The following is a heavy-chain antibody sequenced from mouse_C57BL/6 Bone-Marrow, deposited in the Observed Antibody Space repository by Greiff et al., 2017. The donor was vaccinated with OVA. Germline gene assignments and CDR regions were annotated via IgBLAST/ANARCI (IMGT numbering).Heavy chain of an antibody. CDR1: GYTFTSYW. J-gene: IGHJ4*01. D-gene: IGHD4-1*01. CDR3: ASRPENWAYARDY. Sequence: QVQLQQPGTELVKPGASVKLSCKASGYTFTSYWMHWVKQRPGQGLEWIGNLHPSNGGTTYNEKFKSKATLTVDKSSSTAYMQLSSLTSEDSAVYNCASRPENWAYARDYWGQGTSVTVSS. CDR2: LHPSNGGT. V-gene: IGHV1-53*01.